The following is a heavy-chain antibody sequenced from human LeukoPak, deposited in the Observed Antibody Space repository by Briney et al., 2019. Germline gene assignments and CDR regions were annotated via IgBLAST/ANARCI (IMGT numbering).Heavy chain of an antibody. CDR2: ISGSSSHT. J-gene: IGHJ4*02. D-gene: IGHD1-26*01. Sequence: GGSLRLSCAASGFTFSDYYMSWIRQAPGKGLEWVSYISGSSSHTNYADSVKGRFTISRDNAKNSLYLQMNSLRAEDTAVYYCARDWRGSYFPDFWGQGTLVTVSS. CDR1: GFTFSDYY. V-gene: IGHV3-11*05. CDR3: ARDWRGSYFPDF.